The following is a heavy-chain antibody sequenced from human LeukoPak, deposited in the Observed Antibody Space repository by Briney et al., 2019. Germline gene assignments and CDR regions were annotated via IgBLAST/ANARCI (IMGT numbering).Heavy chain of an antibody. Sequence: SETLSLTCTVSGGSISSGDYYLSWIRQPPGKGLEWIGYIYYSGSTYYNPSLKSRVTISVDTSKNQFSLKLSSVTAADTAVYYCARADTAMVIFDYWGQGTLVTVSS. CDR3: ARADTAMVIFDY. J-gene: IGHJ4*02. V-gene: IGHV4-30-4*01. D-gene: IGHD5-18*01. CDR2: IYYSGST. CDR1: GGSISSGDYY.